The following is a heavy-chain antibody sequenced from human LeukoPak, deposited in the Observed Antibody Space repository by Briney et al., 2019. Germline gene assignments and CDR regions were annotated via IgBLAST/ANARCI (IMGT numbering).Heavy chain of an antibody. J-gene: IGHJ4*02. CDR2: ISWNSGSI. CDR3: AKDAHGYSYGPYYFDY. CDR1: GFTFDDYA. V-gene: IGHV3-9*01. Sequence: PGGSLRLSCAASGFTFDDYAMHWVRQAPGKGLKWVSGISWNSGSIGYADSVKGRFTISRDNAKNSLYLQMNSLRAEDTALYYCAKDAHGYSYGPYYFDYWGQGTLVTVSS. D-gene: IGHD5-18*01.